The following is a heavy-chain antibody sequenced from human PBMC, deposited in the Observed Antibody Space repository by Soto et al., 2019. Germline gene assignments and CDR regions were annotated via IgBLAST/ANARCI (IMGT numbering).Heavy chain of an antibody. V-gene: IGHV1-58*01. CDR2: IVVGNGHT. Sequence: SVKVSCKASGFTFGSSAVQWVRQARGQRLEWIGWIVVGNGHTNYAQKFQERVTITGDMSTGTAYMELSSLRSEDTAVYYCAGRYCSGGSCYNYYGMDVWGRGTTVTVSS. CDR3: AGRYCSGGSCYNYYGMDV. D-gene: IGHD2-15*01. CDR1: GFTFGSSA. J-gene: IGHJ6*02.